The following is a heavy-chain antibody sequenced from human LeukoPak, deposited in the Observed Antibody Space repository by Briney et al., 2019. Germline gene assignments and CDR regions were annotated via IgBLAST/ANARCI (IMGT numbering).Heavy chain of an antibody. Sequence: GGSLRLSCAASGFSFRSYGMHWVRQAPGKGLEWVAVISYDGNNQYYADSVKGRFTISRENSKNTLYLQMNSLSAEDTAVYYCSRDGSTVISYYYGMDVWGQGTTVTVSS. CDR3: SRDGSTVISYYYGMDV. D-gene: IGHD4-17*01. J-gene: IGHJ6*02. V-gene: IGHV3-30*03. CDR2: ISYDGNNQ. CDR1: GFSFRSYG.